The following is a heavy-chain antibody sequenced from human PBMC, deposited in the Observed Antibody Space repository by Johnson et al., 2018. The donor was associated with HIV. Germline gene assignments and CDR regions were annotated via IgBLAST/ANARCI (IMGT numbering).Heavy chain of an antibody. CDR3: AREGKDAFDI. CDR1: GFTFSRYW. V-gene: IGHV3-74*01. D-gene: IGHD3-10*01. CDR2: INSDGSST. Sequence: VQLVESGGGLVKPGWSLRLSCAASGFTFSRYWMNWVRQAPGKGLVWVSRINSDGSSTSYADTVKGRFTISRDNAKNTLYLQMNSLRAEDTAVYYCAREGKDAFDIWGQGTLVTVSS. J-gene: IGHJ3*02.